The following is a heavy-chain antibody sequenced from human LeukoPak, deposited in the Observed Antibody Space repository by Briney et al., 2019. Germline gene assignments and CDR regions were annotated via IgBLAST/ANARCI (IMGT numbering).Heavy chain of an antibody. J-gene: IGHJ4*02. V-gene: IGHV3-23*01. CDR3: ARTGSPWYFFDY. Sequence: GGSLRLSCAASGFTFSNYAMSWVRQAPGKGLDWVSGISDSGSGTYYADSVKGRFIISRDNSKNTLYVQMNSLRVEDTAVYYCARTGSPWYFFDYWGQGTLVTVSS. CDR1: GFTFSNYA. D-gene: IGHD1-1*01. CDR2: ISDSGSGT.